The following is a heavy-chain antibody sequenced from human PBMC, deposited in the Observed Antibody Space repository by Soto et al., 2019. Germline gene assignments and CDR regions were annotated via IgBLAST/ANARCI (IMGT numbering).Heavy chain of an antibody. D-gene: IGHD3-3*01. CDR1: GGTFSSYA. CDR2: IIPIFGTA. J-gene: IGHJ6*02. V-gene: IGHV1-69*13. CDR3: ARSTLRFLEWSAKSPYYYGMDV. Sequence: ASVKVSCKASGGTFSSYAISWVRQAPGQGLEWMGGIIPIFGTANYAQKFQGRVTITADESTSTAYMELSSLRSEDTAVYYCARSTLRFLEWSAKSPYYYGMDVWGQGTTVTVSS.